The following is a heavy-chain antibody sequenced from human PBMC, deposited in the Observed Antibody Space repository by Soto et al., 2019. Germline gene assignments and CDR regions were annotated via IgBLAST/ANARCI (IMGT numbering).Heavy chain of an antibody. CDR1: GYIFTGYH. J-gene: IGHJ6*02. CDR3: ARDARGTRGFDEMDI. Sequence: ASVKVSCKASGYIFTGYHMHWVRQAPGRGLEWMGWINPNSGDTEYAQNFQGRVTTTRDTSFNLVYMEMSGLMSDDTAVYYCARDARGTRGFDEMDIWGQGTTVTVSS. CDR2: INPNSGDT. V-gene: IGHV1-2*02. D-gene: IGHD3-9*01.